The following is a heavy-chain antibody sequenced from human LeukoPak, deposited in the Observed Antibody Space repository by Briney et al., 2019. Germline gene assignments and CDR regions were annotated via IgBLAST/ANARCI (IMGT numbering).Heavy chain of an antibody. D-gene: IGHD6-19*01. J-gene: IGHJ1*01. CDR1: GFMFSSYW. Sequence: PGGSLRLSCAASGFMFSSYWMSWVRQAPGKGLEWVTFIRYDGSNKYYADSVKGRFTISRDNSKNTLYLQMNSLRPEDTAVYYCARGGKRALAGTRSPQYFQHWGQGTLVTVSS. V-gene: IGHV3-30*02. CDR2: IRYDGSNK. CDR3: ARGGKRALAGTRSPQYFQH.